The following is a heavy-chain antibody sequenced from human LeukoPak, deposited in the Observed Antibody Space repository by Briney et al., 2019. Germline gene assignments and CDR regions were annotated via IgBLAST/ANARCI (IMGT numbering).Heavy chain of an antibody. CDR1: GGSISSSSYY. CDR2: IYYSGST. J-gene: IGHJ4*02. Sequence: SETLSLTRTVSGGSISSSSYYWGWIRHPPGKGLEWIGSIYYSGSTYYNPSLKSRVTISVDTSKNQFSLNLSSVTAADTAVYYCATHSGDDYVWGTYHIFDYWGQGTLVTVSS. V-gene: IGHV4-39*07. CDR3: ATHSGDDYVWGTYHIFDY. D-gene: IGHD3-16*02.